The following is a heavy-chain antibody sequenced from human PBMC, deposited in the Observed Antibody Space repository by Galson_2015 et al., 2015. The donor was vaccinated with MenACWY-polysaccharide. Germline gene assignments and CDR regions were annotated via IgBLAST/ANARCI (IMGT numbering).Heavy chain of an antibody. Sequence: TLSLTCTVSGDSITSGGYFWRLIRQHPGTGLEWLASISYDGGTYYNPSLKSRVTISVDTPKYQFSMKLNSVTAADTAVYYCARGGRAVSNRNWFDPWGQGTLVTVSS. CDR1: GDSITSGGYF. V-gene: IGHV4-31*03. CDR2: ISYDGGT. CDR3: ARGGRAVSNRNWFDP. J-gene: IGHJ5*02. D-gene: IGHD3-16*01.